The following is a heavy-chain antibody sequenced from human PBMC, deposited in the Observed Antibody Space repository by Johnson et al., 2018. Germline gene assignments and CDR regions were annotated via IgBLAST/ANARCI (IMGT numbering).Heavy chain of an antibody. CDR1: GGSISSYY. V-gene: IGHV4-59*01. D-gene: IGHD4-17*01. CDR2: IYYSGRT. CDR3: ARDLSFWTTVTTARNYGMDV. Sequence: QVQLQQWGAGLLKPSETLSLTCTVSGGSISSYYWSWIRQPPGKGLEWIGYIYYSGRTNYNPSLKSRVTISVDTSKNQFSLKLSSVTAADTAVYYCARDLSFWTTVTTARNYGMDVWGQGTTVTVSS. J-gene: IGHJ6*02.